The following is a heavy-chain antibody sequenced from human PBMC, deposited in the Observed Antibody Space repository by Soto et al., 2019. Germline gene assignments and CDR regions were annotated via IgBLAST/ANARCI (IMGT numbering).Heavy chain of an antibody. J-gene: IGHJ4*02. CDR3: SIPVGSGYDYGFDY. CDR2: IIPIFGTA. V-gene: IGHV1-69*12. D-gene: IGHD5-12*01. Sequence: QVQLVQSGAEVKKPGSSVKVSCKASRGTFSSYDISWVRQAPGQGLEWMGGIIPIFGTANYAKKFQCRVTITADESTSTAYIELSSLRSEDTAVYYCSIPVGSGYDYGFDYWGQGTLVTVSS. CDR1: RGTFSSYD.